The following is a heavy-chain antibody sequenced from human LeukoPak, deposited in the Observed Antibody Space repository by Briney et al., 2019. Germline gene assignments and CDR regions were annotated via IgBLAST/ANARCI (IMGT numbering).Heavy chain of an antibody. CDR3: ASEMATIGRGNYFDY. D-gene: IGHD5-24*01. V-gene: IGHV4-59*01. J-gene: IGHJ4*02. Sequence: SSETLSLTCTVSGGSISSYYWSWIRQPPGKGLEWIGYIYYSGSTNYNPSLKSRVTISVDTSKNQFSLKLSSVTAADTAVYYCASEMATIGRGNYFDYWGQGTLVTVSS. CDR1: GGSISSYY. CDR2: IYYSGST.